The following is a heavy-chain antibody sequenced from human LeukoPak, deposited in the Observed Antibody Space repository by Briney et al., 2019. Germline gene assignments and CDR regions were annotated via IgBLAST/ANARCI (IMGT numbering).Heavy chain of an antibody. CDR2: INPNTGDT. CDR3: ARLFNYYDNSGYYQYYFDY. J-gene: IGHJ4*02. CDR1: GYTFTNYG. Sequence: GASVKVSCKASGYTFTNYGISWVRQAPGQGLEWMGWINPNTGDTSFAQKFQGRVTLTRDTSISTAYMELSRLKSDDTAVYYCARLFNYYDNSGYYQYYFDYWGQGTLVTVSS. D-gene: IGHD3-22*01. V-gene: IGHV1-2*02.